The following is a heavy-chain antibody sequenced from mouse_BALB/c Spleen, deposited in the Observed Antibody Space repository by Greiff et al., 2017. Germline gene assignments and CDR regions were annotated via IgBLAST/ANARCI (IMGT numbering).Heavy chain of an antibody. V-gene: IGHV1-9*01. J-gene: IGHJ1*01. CDR2: ILPGSGST. CDR1: GYTFSSYW. Sequence: VQLQQSGAELMKPGASVKISCKATGYTFSSYWIEWVKQRPGHGLEWIGEILPGSGSTNYNEKFKGKATFTADTSSITAYMQLSSLTSEDSAVYYCARKDYYGSSDWYFDVWGAGTTVTVSS. D-gene: IGHD1-1*01. CDR3: ARKDYYGSSDWYFDV.